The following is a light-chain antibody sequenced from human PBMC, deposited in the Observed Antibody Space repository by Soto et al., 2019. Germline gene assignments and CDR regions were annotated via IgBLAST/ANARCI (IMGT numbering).Light chain of an antibody. Sequence: EIVLTQSPATLSLSPGEIATLSCGASQNVRSYLAWYQQKPGQAPRLLIYDASNRATGIPARFSGSGSGTDFTLTISSLEPEDFAVYYCQQRSNWPITFGQGTRLEIK. CDR3: QQRSNWPIT. V-gene: IGKV3-11*01. CDR2: DAS. J-gene: IGKJ5*01. CDR1: QNVRSY.